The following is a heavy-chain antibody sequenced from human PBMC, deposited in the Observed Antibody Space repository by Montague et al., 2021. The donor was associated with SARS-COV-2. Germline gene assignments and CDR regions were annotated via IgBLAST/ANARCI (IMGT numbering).Heavy chain of an antibody. CDR3: VEIVGAADY. CDR1: GGSISSSSYY. V-gene: IGHV4-39*01. Sequence: SETRSLTCTVSGGSISSSSYYWGWIRQPPGKGLEWIGSIYYSGSTYYNPSLKSRVTISVDTSKNQFPLKLSSVTAADTAVYYCVEIVGAADYWGQGTLVTVSS. J-gene: IGHJ4*02. D-gene: IGHD1-26*01. CDR2: IYYSGST.